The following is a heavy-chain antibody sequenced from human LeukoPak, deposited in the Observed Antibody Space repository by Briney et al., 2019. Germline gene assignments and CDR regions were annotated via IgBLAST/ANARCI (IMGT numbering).Heavy chain of an antibody. V-gene: IGHV2-5*02. CDR2: IYWDDDK. Sequence: SGPTLVKPTQTLTLTCTFSGFSLSTSGVGVGWIRQPPGKALEWLALIYWDDDKRYSPSLKSRLTITKDTSKNQVVLTMTNMDPVDTATYYCAHSGKSLLRFGELLSYSYYFDYWGQGTLVTVSS. D-gene: IGHD3-10*01. CDR1: GFSLSTSGVG. CDR3: AHSGKSLLRFGELLSYSYYFDY. J-gene: IGHJ4*02.